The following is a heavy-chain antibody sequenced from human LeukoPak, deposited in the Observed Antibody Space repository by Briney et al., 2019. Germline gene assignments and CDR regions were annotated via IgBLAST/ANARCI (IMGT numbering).Heavy chain of an antibody. Sequence: PGGSLRLSCAASGFTFSSYSMNWVRQAPGKGLEWVSYISSRSSNIYYADSVEGRFTISRDNAKNSLYLQMNSLRDEDTAVYYCARIPGGYYYAMDVWGQGTTVTVSS. CDR1: GFTFSSYS. CDR2: ISSRSSNI. D-gene: IGHD3-16*01. J-gene: IGHJ6*02. CDR3: ARIPGGYYYAMDV. V-gene: IGHV3-48*02.